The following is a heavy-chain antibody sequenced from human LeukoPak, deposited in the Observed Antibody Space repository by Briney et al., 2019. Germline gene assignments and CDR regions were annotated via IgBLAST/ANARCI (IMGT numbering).Heavy chain of an antibody. CDR3: ASLTGTTVGGYFDL. J-gene: IGHJ2*01. V-gene: IGHV4-59*01. D-gene: IGHD1-20*01. Sequence: SETLSLTCTDSGGSISSYYRSWIRQPPGKGLEWIGYIYYSGSTNYNPSLKSRVTISVDTSKNQFSLKLSSVTAADTAVYYCASLTGTTVGGYFDLWGHGTLVTVSS. CDR1: GGSISSYY. CDR2: IYYSGST.